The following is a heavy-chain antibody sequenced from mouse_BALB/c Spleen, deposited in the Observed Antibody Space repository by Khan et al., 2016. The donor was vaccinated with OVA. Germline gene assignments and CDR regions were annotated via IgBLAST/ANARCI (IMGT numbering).Heavy chain of an antibody. CDR2: IDPSDSHT. D-gene: IGHD1-1*01. Sequence: QVQLQQPGAELVKPGASVKLSCKASGYTFSSYWMHWVKQRPGQALEWIGEIDPSDSHTNYNQKFKGKATLNVDKSSSTAYMQLSSLTSEDSAVYYCARSYYYGSSTWFAYWGQGTLVTVSA. CDR3: ARSYYYGSSTWFAY. V-gene: IGHV1-69*02. CDR1: GYTFSSYW. J-gene: IGHJ3*01.